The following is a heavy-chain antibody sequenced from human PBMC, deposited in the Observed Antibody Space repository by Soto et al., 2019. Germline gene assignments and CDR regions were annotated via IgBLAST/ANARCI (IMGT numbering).Heavy chain of an antibody. D-gene: IGHD3-10*01. J-gene: IGHJ6*02. CDR2: IYPGDSDT. CDR1: GYIFATYW. V-gene: IGHV5-51*01. Sequence: RESFKISCKGSGYIFATYWIGWVRQMPGKGLEWMGIIYPGDSDTRYSPSFQGQVTISADKSINTAYLQWSSLKASDTAMYYCARRGGMDVWGQGTTVSVSS. CDR3: ARRGGMDV.